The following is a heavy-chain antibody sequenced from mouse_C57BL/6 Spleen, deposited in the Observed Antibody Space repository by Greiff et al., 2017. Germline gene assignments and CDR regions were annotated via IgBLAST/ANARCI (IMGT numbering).Heavy chain of an antibody. J-gene: IGHJ2*01. Sequence: QVQLQQPGAELVKPGASVKLSCKASGYTFTSYWMQWVKQRPGQGLEWIGEIDPSDSYTNYNQKFKGKATLTVDTSSSTAYMQLSSLTSEDSAVYYCARSGLTTVVAIPFDYWGQGTTLTVSS. V-gene: IGHV1-50*01. CDR3: ARSGLTTVVAIPFDY. D-gene: IGHD1-1*01. CDR1: GYTFTSYW. CDR2: IDPSDSYT.